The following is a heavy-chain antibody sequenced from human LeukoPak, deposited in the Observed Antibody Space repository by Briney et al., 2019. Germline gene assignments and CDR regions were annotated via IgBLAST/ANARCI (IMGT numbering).Heavy chain of an antibody. CDR2: IKQDGSEE. J-gene: IGHJ4*02. CDR1: RFSFSTYW. V-gene: IGHV3-7*03. CDR3: ARDRSPGSY. D-gene: IGHD3-10*01. Sequence: GGSLRLSCAVSRFSFSTYWMGWVRQAPGKGLEWVANIKQDGSEEYYVDSVKGRFTISRDNAKNSLYLQMSSLRAEDTAVYYCARDRSPGSYWGQGTLVTVSS.